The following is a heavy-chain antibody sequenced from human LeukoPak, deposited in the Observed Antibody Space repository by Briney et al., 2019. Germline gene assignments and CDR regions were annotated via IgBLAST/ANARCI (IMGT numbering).Heavy chain of an antibody. V-gene: IGHV5-51*01. Sequence: GESLKISCKGSGYSFSSYWIGWVRQMPGKGLEWMGIIYPGDSDTRYSPSFQGQVTISADKSISTAYLQWSSLKASDTAMYYCARRVGGSGYNYGYFNYYYMDVWGKGTTVTVSS. CDR1: GYSFSSYW. CDR2: IYPGDSDT. D-gene: IGHD5-18*01. CDR3: ARRVGGSGYNYGYFNYYYMDV. J-gene: IGHJ6*03.